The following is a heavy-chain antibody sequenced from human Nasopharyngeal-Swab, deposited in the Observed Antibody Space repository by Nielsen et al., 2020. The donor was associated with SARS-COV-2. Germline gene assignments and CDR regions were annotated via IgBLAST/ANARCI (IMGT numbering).Heavy chain of an antibody. V-gene: IGHV3-48*01. CDR3: ATKVVPAAEYYYYYYMDV. J-gene: IGHJ6*03. D-gene: IGHD2-2*01. CDR2: ISSSSSTI. CDR1: GFTFSSYS. Sequence: GESLKISCAASGFTFSSYSMNWVHQAPGKGLEWVSYISSSSSTIYYADSVKGRFTISRDNAKNSLYLQMNSLRAEDTAVYYCATKVVPAAEYYYYYYMDVWGKGTTVTVSS.